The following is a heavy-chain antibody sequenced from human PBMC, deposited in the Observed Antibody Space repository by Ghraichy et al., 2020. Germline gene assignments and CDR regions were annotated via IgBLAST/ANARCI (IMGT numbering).Heavy chain of an antibody. Sequence: GSLNISCAVSGGSINSNDWWSWVRQPPGKGLEWIAEIYQSGRTNYNPSLKSRVTISVDKSKNQFSLKLSSVTAADTAVYYCARVEQITAGFDYWGQGILVTVSS. J-gene: IGHJ4*02. D-gene: IGHD1-20*01. CDR1: GGSINSNDW. CDR3: ARVEQITAGFDY. V-gene: IGHV4-4*02. CDR2: IYQSGRT.